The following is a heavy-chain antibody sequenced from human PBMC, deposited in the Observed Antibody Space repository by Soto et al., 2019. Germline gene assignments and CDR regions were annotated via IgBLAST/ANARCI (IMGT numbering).Heavy chain of an antibody. CDR2: ISGSGDST. CDR1: GFTFSSYA. V-gene: IGHV3-23*01. CDR3: ANTAPAIKF. Sequence: PGGSLRLSCAASGFTFSSYAMSWVRQAPGKGLEWVSGISGSGDSTYYADSVKGRFTISRDNSKNTLYLQMNSLGAEDPAVDYCANTAPAIKFWGQGTLVTVSS. J-gene: IGHJ4*02. D-gene: IGHD2-2*01.